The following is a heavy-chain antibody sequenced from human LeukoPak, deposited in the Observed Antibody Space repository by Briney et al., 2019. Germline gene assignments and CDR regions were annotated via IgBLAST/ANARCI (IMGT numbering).Heavy chain of an antibody. J-gene: IGHJ5*02. CDR1: GYTFTSYY. D-gene: IGHD3-22*01. Sequence: ASVKVSCKASGYTFTSYYMHWVRQAPGQGLEWMGISNPSGGSTSYAQKFQGRVTMTRDTSTSTVYMELSSLRSEDTAVYYCARESEVADYYHNWFDPWGQGTLVTVSS. CDR2: SNPSGGST. V-gene: IGHV1-46*01. CDR3: ARESEVADYYHNWFDP.